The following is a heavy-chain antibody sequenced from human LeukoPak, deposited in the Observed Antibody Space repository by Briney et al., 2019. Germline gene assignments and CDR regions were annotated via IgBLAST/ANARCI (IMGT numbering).Heavy chain of an antibody. CDR3: ARDKLGTRWLPTRPYGMDV. J-gene: IGHJ6*02. Sequence: SETLSLTCTVSGGSISSYYWSWIRQPPGKGLEWIGYIYYSGSTNYNPSLKSRVTISVDTPKNQFSLKLSSVTAADTAVYYCARDKLGTRWLPTRPYGMDVWGQGTTVTVSS. D-gene: IGHD5-12*01. CDR1: GGSISSYY. CDR2: IYYSGST. V-gene: IGHV4-59*01.